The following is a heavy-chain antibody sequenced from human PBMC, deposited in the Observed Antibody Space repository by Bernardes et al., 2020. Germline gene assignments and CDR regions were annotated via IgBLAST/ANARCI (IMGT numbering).Heavy chain of an antibody. CDR3: ARDVGGADWRFGFDV. Sequence: GGSLRLSCAASGFTFSHSSMNWVRQAPGKGLEWVSFISTGSNFIYYADSVKGRFTTSRDNTRTSVFLQMESLRAEDTAVYYCARDVGGADWRFGFDVWGPGTMVHVS. CDR2: ISTGSNFI. D-gene: IGHD2-21*02. CDR1: GFTFSHSS. V-gene: IGHV3-21*01. J-gene: IGHJ3*01.